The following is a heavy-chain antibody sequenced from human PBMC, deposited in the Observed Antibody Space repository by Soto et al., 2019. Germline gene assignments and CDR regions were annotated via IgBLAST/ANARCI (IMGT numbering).Heavy chain of an antibody. V-gene: IGHV5-51*01. CDR3: ARHRTEIDDGDNGYNDAFEI. CDR1: ADSFSTYW. Sequence: GDSLKISCTAYADSFSTYWIGSVRQLPVKGLEWMGVIYPGDSDTRYSPSFEGQVSISADNSTSTAYPQWDSLKASDIAIYYCARHRTEIDDGDNGYNDAFEILDQETMVTVSS. J-gene: IGHJ3*02. D-gene: IGHD1-1*01. CDR2: IYPGDSDT.